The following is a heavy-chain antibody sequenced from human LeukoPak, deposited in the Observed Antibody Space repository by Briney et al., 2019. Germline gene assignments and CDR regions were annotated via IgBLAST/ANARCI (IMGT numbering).Heavy chain of an antibody. V-gene: IGHV3-9*01. CDR2: ISWNSGSI. CDR1: GFTFDDYA. Sequence: GRSLRLSCAASGFTFDDYAMHWVRQAPGKGLEWVSGISWNSGSIGYADSVKGRCTISRDNAKNSLYLQMNSLRAEDTALYYCAKGNVVVVAATAFDIWGQGTMVTVSS. CDR3: AKGNVVVVAATAFDI. J-gene: IGHJ3*02. D-gene: IGHD2-15*01.